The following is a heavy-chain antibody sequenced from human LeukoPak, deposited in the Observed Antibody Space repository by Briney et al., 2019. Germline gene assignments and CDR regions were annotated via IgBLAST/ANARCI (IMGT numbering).Heavy chain of an antibody. CDR2: ISGYNDNT. D-gene: IGHD6-19*01. Sequence: ASVKVSCKASGGTFSSYAISWVRQAPGQGLEWMGWISGYNDNTNSAQKFQGRVTMTTDTSTRTAYMELRSLRSDDTAVYYCARDGVAVAELLDYWGQGTLVTVSS. V-gene: IGHV1-18*01. J-gene: IGHJ4*02. CDR1: GGTFSSYA. CDR3: ARDGVAVAELLDY.